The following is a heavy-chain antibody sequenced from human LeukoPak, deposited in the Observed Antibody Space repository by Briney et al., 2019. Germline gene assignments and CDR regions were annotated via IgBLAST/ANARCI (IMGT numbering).Heavy chain of an antibody. CDR3: TRPRTHNWNYKDH. Sequence: GGSLRLSCAVSGLIFNVSATHWVRQASGKGLEWVGRIRIKPNAYATAYTAAVKGRLTMSRDDSKNTAYLEMNSLKIEDTAVYYCTRPRTHNWNYKDHWGQGTLVTVSS. CDR1: GLIFNVSA. D-gene: IGHD1-7*01. V-gene: IGHV3-73*01. J-gene: IGHJ4*02. CDR2: IRIKPNAYAT.